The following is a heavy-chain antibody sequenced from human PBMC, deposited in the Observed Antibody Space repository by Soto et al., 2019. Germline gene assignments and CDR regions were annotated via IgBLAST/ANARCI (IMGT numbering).Heavy chain of an antibody. D-gene: IGHD3-3*01. CDR1: GFTVSSNY. V-gene: IGHV3-53*01. J-gene: IGHJ1*01. Sequence: PGGSLRLSCAASGFTVSSNYMSWVRQAPGKGLEWVSVIYSGGSTYYADSVKGRFTISRDNSKNTLYLQMNSLRAEDTAVYYCAGFEYYDFWSGPGPEYFQHWGQGTLVTVSS. CDR2: IYSGGST. CDR3: AGFEYYDFWSGPGPEYFQH.